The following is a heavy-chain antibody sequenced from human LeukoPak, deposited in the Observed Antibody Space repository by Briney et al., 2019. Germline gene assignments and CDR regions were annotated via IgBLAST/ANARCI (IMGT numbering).Heavy chain of an antibody. D-gene: IGHD3-22*01. CDR2: IYYIGST. J-gene: IGHJ4*02. V-gene: IGHV4-59*01. CDR1: GGSISTYY. CDR3: ARGYYYDFDY. Sequence: SETLSLTCTVSGGSISTYYWTWIQQPPGKGLEWIGCIYYIGSTNYNPSLESRVTISLDTSKNQFSLNLSSVTTADTAVYYCARGYYYDFDYWGQGTLVTVSS.